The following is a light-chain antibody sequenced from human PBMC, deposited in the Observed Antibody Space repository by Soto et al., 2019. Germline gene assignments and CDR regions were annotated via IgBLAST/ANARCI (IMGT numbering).Light chain of an antibody. CDR3: HQYGSSPLT. Sequence: EIVLAQSPDTLSMSPGETATLSCRASQTISSSYYLAWYQQKPGQAPRLLIYGASNRAAGIPDRFSGSGFGTDYRLTIDRLEPEDFSVYYCHQYGSSPLTFGGGTKVDIK. V-gene: IGKV3-20*01. J-gene: IGKJ4*01. CDR1: QTISSSY. CDR2: GAS.